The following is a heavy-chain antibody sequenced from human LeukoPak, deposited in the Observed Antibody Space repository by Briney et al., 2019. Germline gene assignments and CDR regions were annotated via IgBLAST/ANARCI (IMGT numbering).Heavy chain of an antibody. CDR2: ITPNSGGT. J-gene: IGHJ4*02. CDR3: ARARCTNGVCYTDFDY. Sequence: ASVKVSCKASGYTFTGYYMHWVRQAPGQGLEWMGWITPNSGGTNYAQKFQGRVTMTRDTSISTAYMELSRLRSDDTAVYYCARARCTNGVCYTDFDYWGQGTQVTVSS. CDR1: GYTFTGYY. V-gene: IGHV1-2*02. D-gene: IGHD2-8*01.